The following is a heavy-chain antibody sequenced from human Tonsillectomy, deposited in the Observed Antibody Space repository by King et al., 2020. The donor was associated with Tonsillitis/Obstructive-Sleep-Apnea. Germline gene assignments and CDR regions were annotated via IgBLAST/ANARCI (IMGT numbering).Heavy chain of an antibody. D-gene: IGHD2-15*01. Sequence: VQLVESGGGLVQPGGSLRLSCAASGFTFHSYDFHWVRQATGKGLEWVSAIGTAGDTYYPGSVRGRFTISRENAKNSLYLQMNSLRAGDTAVYYCARGGYCSGDTCYSPYAFDIWGQGTMVTVSS. CDR3: ARGGYCSGDTCYSPYAFDI. J-gene: IGHJ3*02. CDR1: GFTFHSYD. CDR2: IGTAGDT. V-gene: IGHV3-13*01.